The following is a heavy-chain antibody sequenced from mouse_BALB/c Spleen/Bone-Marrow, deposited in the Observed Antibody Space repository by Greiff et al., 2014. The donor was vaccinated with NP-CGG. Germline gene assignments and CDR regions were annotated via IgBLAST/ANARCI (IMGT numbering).Heavy chain of an antibody. CDR1: GYTFSSYW. J-gene: IGHJ4*01. CDR2: ILPGSGNT. Sequence: QVQLKHSGAELMKPGASVKISCKATGYTFSSYWIEWVKQRPGHGLEWIGEILPGSGNTNYNEKFKGKATFTADTSSNTAYMQLSSLTSEDSAVYYCAREDITTVVEMDYWGQGTSVTVSS. CDR3: AREDITTVVEMDY. V-gene: IGHV1-9*01. D-gene: IGHD1-1*01.